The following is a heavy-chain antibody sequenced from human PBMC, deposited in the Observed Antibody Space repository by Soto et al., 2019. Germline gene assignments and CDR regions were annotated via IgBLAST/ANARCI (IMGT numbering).Heavy chain of an antibody. J-gene: IGHJ3*01. CDR3: ARGKGIAEVGTGGVFDF. CDR2: INHSGST. V-gene: IGHV4-34*01. Sequence: SETLSLTCAVYGGSFSGYYWSWIRQPPGKGLEWIGEINHSGSTNYNPSLKSRVTISVDTSKNQFSLKLSSVTAADTAVYYCARGKGIAEVGTGGVFDFGGKGKMV. D-gene: IGHD6-13*01. CDR1: GGSFSGYY.